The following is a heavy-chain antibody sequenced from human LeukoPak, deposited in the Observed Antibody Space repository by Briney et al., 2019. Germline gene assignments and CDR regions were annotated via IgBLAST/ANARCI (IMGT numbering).Heavy chain of an antibody. V-gene: IGHV4-38-2*01. CDR1: GYSISSGYY. CDR2: IYHSGST. D-gene: IGHD2-2*01. Sequence: SETLSLTCAVSGYSISSGYYWGWIRQPPGKGLEWIGSIYHSGSTYYNPSLKSRVTISVDTSKNQFSLKLSSVTAADTAVYYCARIGDIAVVPAPDYYMDVWGKGTTVTVSS. J-gene: IGHJ6*03. CDR3: ARIGDIAVVPAPDYYMDV.